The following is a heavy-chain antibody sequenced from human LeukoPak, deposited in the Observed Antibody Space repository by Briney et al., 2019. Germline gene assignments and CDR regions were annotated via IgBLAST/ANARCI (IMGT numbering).Heavy chain of an antibody. CDR3: ARVGGRRITVIAVPLEAFDI. V-gene: IGHV3-74*01. D-gene: IGHD3-22*01. Sequence: PGGSLRLSCAASGFTFSSYWMHWVRQAPGKGLVWVSRINSDGSSTSYADSVKGRFTISRDNAKNTLYLQMNSLRAEDTAVYYCARVGGRRITVIAVPLEAFDIWGQGTMVTVSS. J-gene: IGHJ3*02. CDR2: INSDGSST. CDR1: GFTFSSYW.